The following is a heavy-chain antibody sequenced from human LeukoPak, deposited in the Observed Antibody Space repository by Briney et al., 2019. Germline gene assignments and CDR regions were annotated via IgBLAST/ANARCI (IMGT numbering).Heavy chain of an antibody. CDR3: ARETGSSLYYYYYMDV. CDR1: GGSFSGYY. D-gene: IGHD6-6*01. V-gene: IGHV3-7*01. Sequence: ETLSLTCAVYGGSFSGYYWSWIRQPPGKGLEWVANIKQDGSEKYYVDSVKGRFTISRDNAKNSLYLQMNSLRAEDTAVYYCARETGSSLYYYYYMDVWGKGTTVTVSS. CDR2: IKQDGSEK. J-gene: IGHJ6*03.